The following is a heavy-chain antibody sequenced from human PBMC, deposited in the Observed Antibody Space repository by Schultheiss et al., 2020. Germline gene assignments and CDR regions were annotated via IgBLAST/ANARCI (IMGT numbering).Heavy chain of an antibody. D-gene: IGHD4-11*01. CDR1: GYTFTSYA. CDR3: ARDIRDYSNYRIYYNGMDV. J-gene: IGHJ6*02. CDR2: SNAGNGNT. V-gene: IGHV1-3*01. Sequence: ASVKVSCKASGYTFTSYAMHWVRQAPGQRLEWMGWSNAGNGNTNYAQKLQGRVTMTTDTSTSTAYMELRSLTFDDTAVYYCARDIRDYSNYRIYYNGMDVWGQGTTVTVSS.